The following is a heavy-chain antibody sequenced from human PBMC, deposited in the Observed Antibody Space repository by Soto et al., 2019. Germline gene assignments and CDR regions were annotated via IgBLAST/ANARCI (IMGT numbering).Heavy chain of an antibody. V-gene: IGHV4-39*01. D-gene: IGHD3-22*01. J-gene: IGHJ4*02. CDR2: IFYSGST. CDR1: GGTISSRSYY. CDR3: ARHVAANSYYYDSSGYYLDNQPFDY. Sequence: PSEPLSLTCTVAGGTISSRSYYWGLKSQPPGKGLEWIGSIFYSGSTNYNPSLKSRVTISVDTSKNQFSLKLSSVTAADTAVYYCARHVAANSYYYDSSGYYLDNQPFDYWGQGTLVTVSS.